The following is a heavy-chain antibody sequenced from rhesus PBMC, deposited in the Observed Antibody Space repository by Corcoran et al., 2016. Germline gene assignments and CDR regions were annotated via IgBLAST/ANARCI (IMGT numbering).Heavy chain of an antibody. CDR1: GGSVSSSNW. Sequence: QLQLQESGPGLVKPSETLSLTCAVSGGSVSSSNWVSWIRQPPAKGREWIGRISVSSGTTSDTPSTPGRVTISPDTSKHQFSLTVTSVTAADTAVYYCARGFLYSWKIDYWGQGVLVTVSS. D-gene: IGHD2-21*01. CDR2: ISVSSGTT. J-gene: IGHJ4*01. V-gene: IGHV4-57*02. CDR3: ARGFLYSWKIDY.